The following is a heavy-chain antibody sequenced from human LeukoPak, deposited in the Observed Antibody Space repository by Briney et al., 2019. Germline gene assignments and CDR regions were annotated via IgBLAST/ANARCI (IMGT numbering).Heavy chain of an antibody. CDR2: ISSGSSYI. V-gene: IGHV3-21*01. J-gene: IGHJ4*02. CDR1: GFTFNNFA. D-gene: IGHD1-26*01. Sequence: GGSLRLSCVASGFTFNNFALTWVRQAPGKGLEWVSSISSGSSYIYYADSVKGRFTISRDNAKNSLYLQMNSLRAEDTAVYYCARDPEGPLGAYFDYWGQGTLVTVSS. CDR3: ARDPEGPLGAYFDY.